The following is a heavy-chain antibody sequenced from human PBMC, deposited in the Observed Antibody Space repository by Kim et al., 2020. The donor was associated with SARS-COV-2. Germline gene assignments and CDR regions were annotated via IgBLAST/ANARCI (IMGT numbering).Heavy chain of an antibody. Sequence: SVKVSCKASGGTFSSYAISWVRQAPGQGLEWMGGIIPIFGTANYAQKFQGRVTITADESTSTAYMELSSLRSEDTAVYYCARGEGSYGYYYYYMDVWGKGTTVTVSS. V-gene: IGHV1-69*13. D-gene: IGHD5-18*01. CDR3: ARGEGSYGYYYYYMDV. CDR1: GGTFSSYA. J-gene: IGHJ6*03. CDR2: IIPIFGTA.